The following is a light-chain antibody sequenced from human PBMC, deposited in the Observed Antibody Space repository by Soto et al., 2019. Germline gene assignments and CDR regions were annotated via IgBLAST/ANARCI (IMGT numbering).Light chain of an antibody. CDR2: AVS. CDR1: QCIRND. V-gene: IGKV1-17*01. CDR3: LQHNSYPWT. J-gene: IGKJ1*01. Sequence: EIQMTQARASLSAYVGXRVTITCLASQCIRNDLGLYQQKPVKAPQRLIYAVSILQSGVPSRFSGSGSGTEFTLTLSSLQPEDFSTYYCLQHNSYPWTFGQGTMV.